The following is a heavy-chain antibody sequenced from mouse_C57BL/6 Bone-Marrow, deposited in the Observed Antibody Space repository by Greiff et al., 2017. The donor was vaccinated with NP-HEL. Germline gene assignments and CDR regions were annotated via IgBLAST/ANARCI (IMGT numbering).Heavy chain of an antibody. Sequence: QVQLQQPGAELVKPGASVKLSCKASGYTFTSYWMQWVKQRPGQGLEWIGEIDPSDSYTNYNQKFKGKATLTVDTSSSTAYMQLSSLTSEDSAVYYCATMIKGFAYWGQGTLVTVSA. CDR1: GYTFTSYW. CDR3: ATMIKGFAY. CDR2: IDPSDSYT. J-gene: IGHJ3*01. D-gene: IGHD2-4*01. V-gene: IGHV1-50*01.